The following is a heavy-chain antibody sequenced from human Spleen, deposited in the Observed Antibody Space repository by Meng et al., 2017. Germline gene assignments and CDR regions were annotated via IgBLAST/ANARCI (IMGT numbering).Heavy chain of an antibody. CDR3: ARGWGGYSYGAFDY. CDR2: INHSGST. Sequence: QLTPGGSALLEPSETLSLTCAVYGGSFRCYYWSWTRQPPGKGLEWIGEINHSGSTNYNPSLKSRVTISVDTSKNQFSLKLSSVTAADTAVYYCARGWGGYSYGAFDYWGQGTLVTVSS. CDR1: GGSFRCYY. V-gene: IGHV4-34*01. D-gene: IGHD5-18*01. J-gene: IGHJ4*02.